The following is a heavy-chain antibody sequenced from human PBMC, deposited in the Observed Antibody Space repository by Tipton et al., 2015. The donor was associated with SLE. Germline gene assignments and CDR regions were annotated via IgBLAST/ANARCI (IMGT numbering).Heavy chain of an antibody. CDR2: IYYSGST. D-gene: IGHD3-3*01. V-gene: IGHV4-39*07. Sequence: GLVKPSETLSLTCTVSGGSISSSSYYWGWIRQPPGKGLEWIGSIYYSGSTYYNPSLKSRVTISVDTSKNQFSLKLSSVTAADTAVYYCARGTGFWSGYSLHWYFDLWGRGTLVTVSS. CDR3: ARGTGFWSGYSLHWYFDL. CDR1: GGSISSSSYY. J-gene: IGHJ2*01.